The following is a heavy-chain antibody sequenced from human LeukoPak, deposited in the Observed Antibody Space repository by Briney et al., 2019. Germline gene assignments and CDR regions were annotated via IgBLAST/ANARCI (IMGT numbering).Heavy chain of an antibody. CDR2: IIPIFGTA. J-gene: IGHJ6*03. V-gene: IGHV1-69*05. D-gene: IGHD3-3*01. CDR1: GGTFSSYA. Sequence: ASVKVSCKASGGTFSSYAISWVRQAPGQGLEWMGGIIPIFGTANYAQKFQGRVTITTDESTSTAYMELSSLRSEDTAVYYCARGRVTIFGVVNYYYYMDVWGKGTTVTVSS. CDR3: ARGRVTIFGVVNYYYYMDV.